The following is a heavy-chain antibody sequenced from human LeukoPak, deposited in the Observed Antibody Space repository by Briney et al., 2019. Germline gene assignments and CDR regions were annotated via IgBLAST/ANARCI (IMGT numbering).Heavy chain of an antibody. CDR1: GFTFSSYW. J-gene: IGHJ6*02. CDR2: IKQDGSEK. CDR3: ARDEASSSWSQTSNWWDYYYYGMDV. D-gene: IGHD6-13*01. Sequence: PGGSLRLSCAASGFTFSSYWMSWVRQAPGKGLEWVANIKQDGSEKYYVDSVKGRFTISRDNAKNSLYLQMNSLRAEDTAVYYCARDEASSSWSQTSNWWDYYYYGMDVWGQGTTVTVSS. V-gene: IGHV3-7*01.